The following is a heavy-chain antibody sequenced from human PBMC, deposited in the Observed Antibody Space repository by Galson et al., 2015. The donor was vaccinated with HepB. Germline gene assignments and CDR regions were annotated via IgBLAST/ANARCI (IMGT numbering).Heavy chain of an antibody. V-gene: IGHV3-30*04. D-gene: IGHD2-8*01. CDR1: GFTLSSYA. J-gene: IGHJ4*02. CDR2: ISYDGRKT. CDR3: ARAYPGGYCSNGVCYTGTYFDY. Sequence: SLRLSCAASGFTLSSYAMHWVRQAPGEGLEWVAVISYDGRKTYYAGSVRGRFTISRDNPDNTLYPQMNSLRAEDTAVYYCARAYPGGYCSNGVCYTGTYFDYWGQGTLVTVSS.